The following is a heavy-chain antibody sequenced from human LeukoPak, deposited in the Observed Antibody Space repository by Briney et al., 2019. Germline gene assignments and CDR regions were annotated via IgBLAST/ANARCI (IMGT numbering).Heavy chain of an antibody. D-gene: IGHD3-10*01. CDR1: GGTFSSYA. J-gene: IGHJ4*02. Sequence: SVKVSCKAYGGTFSSYAISWVRQAPGQGLEWMGRIIPILGIANYAQKFRGRVTITADKSTSTAYMELSSLRSEDTAVYYCARDLGSGSYLEYYFDYWGQGTLVTVSS. V-gene: IGHV1-69*04. CDR3: ARDLGSGSYLEYYFDY. CDR2: IIPILGIA.